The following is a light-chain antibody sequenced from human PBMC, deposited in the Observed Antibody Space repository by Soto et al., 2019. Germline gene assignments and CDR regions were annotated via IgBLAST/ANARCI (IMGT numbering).Light chain of an antibody. CDR1: QTISSW. Sequence: EIQMTQSPSTLSGSVGDRVTITCRASQTISSWLAWYQQKPGKAPKLLIYKASTLKSGVPSRFSGSVSGTEGTITISSLQKDDGSTYYGQHYNSYSEAFGQGTKVDIK. V-gene: IGKV1-5*03. CDR3: QHYNSYSEA. J-gene: IGKJ1*01. CDR2: KAS.